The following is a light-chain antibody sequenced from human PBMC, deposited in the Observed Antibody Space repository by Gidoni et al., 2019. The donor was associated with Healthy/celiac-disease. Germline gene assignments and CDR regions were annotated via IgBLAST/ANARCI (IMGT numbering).Light chain of an antibody. Sequence: EIVLTQSPATLSLSPGERANLSCRASQSVSSYLAWYQQKPGQAPRRLIYDASNRATGIPARFSGSGSGTDFTLTISSLEPEDFAVYYCHQRSNPLTFGGGTKVEIK. CDR2: DAS. CDR3: HQRSNPLT. CDR1: QSVSSY. J-gene: IGKJ4*01. V-gene: IGKV3-11*01.